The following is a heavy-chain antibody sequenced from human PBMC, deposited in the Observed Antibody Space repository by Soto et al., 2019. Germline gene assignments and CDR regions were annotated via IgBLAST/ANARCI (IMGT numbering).Heavy chain of an antibody. CDR1: GGSISSYY. Sequence: PSETLSLTCTVSGGSISSYYWSWIRQPPGKGLEWIGYIYYSGSTNYNPSLKSRVTISVDTSKNQFSLKLSSVTAADTAVYYCARGNIVVVPAAIENYGMDVWGQGTTVTVSS. D-gene: IGHD2-2*01. V-gene: IGHV4-59*12. J-gene: IGHJ6*02. CDR3: ARGNIVVVPAAIENYGMDV. CDR2: IYYSGST.